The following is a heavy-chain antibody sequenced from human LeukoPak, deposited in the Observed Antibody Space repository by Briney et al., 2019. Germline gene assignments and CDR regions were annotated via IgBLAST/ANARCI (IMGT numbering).Heavy chain of an antibody. V-gene: IGHV4-59*11. CDR1: GASISGHY. J-gene: IGHJ6*02. D-gene: IGHD2/OR15-2a*01. CDR2: TFNSGST. CDR3: SRASPGAIYYYGMDV. Sequence: SETLSLTCTVSGASISGHYWTWIRQPPGKELEWIGCTFNSGSTRYNPSLGSRVTISEDTSRNQFSLRLTSVTAADTATYYCSRASPGAIYYYGMDVWGHGTTVTVSS.